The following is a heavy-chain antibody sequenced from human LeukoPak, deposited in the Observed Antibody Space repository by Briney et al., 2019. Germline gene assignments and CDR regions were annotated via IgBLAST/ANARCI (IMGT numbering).Heavy chain of an antibody. CDR3: AKEYSSSWSGYYYYYGMDV. J-gene: IGHJ6*02. Sequence: GGSLRLSCAASGFTFSSYGMHWVRQAPGKGLEWVAVISYDGSNKYYADSVKGRFTISRDNSKNTLYLQMNSLRAEDTAVYYCAKEYSSSWSGYYYYYGMDVWGQGTTVTVSS. D-gene: IGHD6-13*01. V-gene: IGHV3-30*18. CDR1: GFTFSSYG. CDR2: ISYDGSNK.